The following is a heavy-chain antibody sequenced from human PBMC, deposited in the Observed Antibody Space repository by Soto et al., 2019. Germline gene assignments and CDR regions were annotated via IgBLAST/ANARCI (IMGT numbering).Heavy chain of an antibody. V-gene: IGHV3-30*18. D-gene: IGHD5-18*01. Sequence: QVQLVESGGGVVQPGRSLRLSCAASGFSFSSYGIHWVRQAPGKGLEWVAVISCDGSNKYYADSVKGRFTISRDNSKNTLYLQMNSLRAEDTAVYYCAKEGQLWPSWYFDLWGRGTLVTVSS. J-gene: IGHJ2*01. CDR3: AKEGQLWPSWYFDL. CDR1: GFSFSSYG. CDR2: ISCDGSNK.